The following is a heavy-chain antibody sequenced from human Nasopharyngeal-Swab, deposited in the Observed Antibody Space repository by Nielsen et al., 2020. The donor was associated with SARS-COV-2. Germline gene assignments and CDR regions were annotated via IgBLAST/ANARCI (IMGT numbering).Heavy chain of an antibody. CDR1: GYTFTGYY. CDR2: IKPNSGGT. CDR3: ARDKSGYDSTYYYYGMDV. V-gene: IGHV1-2*04. Sequence: ASVKVSCKASGYTFTGYYMHWVRQAPGQGLEWMGWIKPNSGGTNYAQKFQGWVTMTRDTSISTAYMELSRLRSDDTAVYYCARDKSGYDSTYYYYGMDVWGQGTTVTVSS. J-gene: IGHJ6*02. D-gene: IGHD5-12*01.